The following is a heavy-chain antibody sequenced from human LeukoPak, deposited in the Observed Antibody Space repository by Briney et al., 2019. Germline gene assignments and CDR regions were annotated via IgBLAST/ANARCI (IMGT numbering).Heavy chain of an antibody. Sequence: PSETLSLTRTVSGFSISSSDFYWGWIRQPPGKGLEWIATISYSGRTYYHPSLKTRLTISVDTSKNQFSLKLLSVAAADTAVYYCARLKSYCGGDCYPDQFHNWGQGTLVTVSS. J-gene: IGHJ4*02. V-gene: IGHV4-39*01. CDR2: ISYSGRT. D-gene: IGHD2-21*02. CDR1: GFSISSSDFY. CDR3: ARLKSYCGGDCYPDQFHN.